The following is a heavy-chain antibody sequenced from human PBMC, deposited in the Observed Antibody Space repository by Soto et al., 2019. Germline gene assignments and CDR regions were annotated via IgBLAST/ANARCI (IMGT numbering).Heavy chain of an antibody. CDR3: ARDWNCTNTRCQNCFDP. Sequence: ASVKVSCKASGYTFPSYDINWVRQATGQGLEWMGWMNPNSGKTNYAQKLQGRVIMTTDTSTSTAYMELKSLTSDDTAVYYCARDWNCTNTRCQNCFDPWGQGTLVTV. CDR1: GYTFPSYD. V-gene: IGHV1-18*01. J-gene: IGHJ5*02. D-gene: IGHD2-2*01. CDR2: MNPNSGKT.